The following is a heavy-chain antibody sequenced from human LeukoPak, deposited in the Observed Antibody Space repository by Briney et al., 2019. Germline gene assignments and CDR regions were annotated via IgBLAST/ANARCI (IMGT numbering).Heavy chain of an antibody. J-gene: IGHJ4*02. CDR2: VYYSGST. D-gene: IGHD2-21*02. CDR1: GGSLSGFY. V-gene: IGHV4-59*01. CDR3: AREGFCGGDCYLFDY. Sequence: SETLSLTCTVSGGSLSGFYWSWIRQPPGKGLEWIGYVYYSGSTTYNPSLKSRVTISVDTSKNQFSPRLGSVTAADTAVYYCAREGFCGGDCYLFDYWGQGTLVTVSS.